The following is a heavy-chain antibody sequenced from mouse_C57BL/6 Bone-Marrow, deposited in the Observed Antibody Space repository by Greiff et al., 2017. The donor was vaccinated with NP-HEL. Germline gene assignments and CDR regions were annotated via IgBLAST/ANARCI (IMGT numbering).Heavy chain of an antibody. J-gene: IGHJ2*01. CDR1: GFTFSSYA. V-gene: IGHV5-4*01. CDR3: AREYCHYFDD. CDR2: ISYGGSYT. Sequence: EVKLVESGGGLVKPGGSLKLSCAASGFTFSSYAMSWVRQTPDKMLEWVATISYGGSYTYYPDTVKGRFTISRDNAKNNLYLQMSHLKSEDKAMYYCAREYCHYFDDWGQGTTLTVSS.